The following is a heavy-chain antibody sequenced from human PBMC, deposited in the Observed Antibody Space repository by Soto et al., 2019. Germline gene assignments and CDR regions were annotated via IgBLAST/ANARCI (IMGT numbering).Heavy chain of an antibody. CDR2: ISGSGGST. V-gene: IGHV3-23*01. CDR1: GFAFSTYA. CDR3: AKEHVVEQWLGTFDY. J-gene: IGHJ4*02. D-gene: IGHD6-19*01. Sequence: GGSLRLSCAATGFAFSTYAMSWVRQAPGKGLEWVSAISGSGGSTYYADSVKGRFTISRDNSKNTLYLQMNSLRAEDTAVYYCAKEHVVEQWLGTFDYWGQGTLVTVSS.